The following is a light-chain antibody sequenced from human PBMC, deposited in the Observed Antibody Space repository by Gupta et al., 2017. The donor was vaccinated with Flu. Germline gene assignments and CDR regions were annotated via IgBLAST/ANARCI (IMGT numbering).Light chain of an antibody. CDR3: LLYFIGDRWV. J-gene: IGLJ3*02. CDR1: TGPVTRGHY. CDR2: DTD. V-gene: IGLV7-46*01. Sequence: QAGVTQEHSLTVSPGKSITLTCASSTGPVTRGHYPYWFQQQPGPAPRTLFYDTDNKPPWPPARFSASFFAATAVLNLSRARPEDAAYYYSLLYFIGDRWVFGGASRLTVL.